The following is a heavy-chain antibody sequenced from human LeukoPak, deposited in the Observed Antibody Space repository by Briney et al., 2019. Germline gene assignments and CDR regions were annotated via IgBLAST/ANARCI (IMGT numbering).Heavy chain of an antibody. Sequence: SETLSLTCTVSGGSICSSSYYWGWIRQPPGKGLEWIGSIYYSGSTYYNPSLKSRVTIPVDTSKNQFSLKLSSVTAADTAVYYCASHVLRFLEWLSLWFDPWGQGTLVTVSS. CDR3: ASHVLRFLEWLSLWFDP. CDR1: GGSICSSSYY. J-gene: IGHJ5*02. V-gene: IGHV4-39*07. CDR2: IYYSGST. D-gene: IGHD3-3*01.